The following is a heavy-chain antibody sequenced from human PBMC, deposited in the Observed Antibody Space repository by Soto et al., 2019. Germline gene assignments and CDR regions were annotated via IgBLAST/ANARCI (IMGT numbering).Heavy chain of an antibody. Sequence: SETLSLTCGVYGGSSSAYSWSWIRQPPGKGLKWIGEIDQSGNTNYNPSLKSRVTISIDTSKNQFSLKVKSVTAADTAVYYCATRRGYCTNNRCYPIGVDVWGQGTTVTVSS. CDR3: ATRRGYCTNNRCYPIGVDV. CDR1: GGSSSAYS. D-gene: IGHD2-2*01. V-gene: IGHV4-34*01. J-gene: IGHJ6*02. CDR2: IDQSGNT.